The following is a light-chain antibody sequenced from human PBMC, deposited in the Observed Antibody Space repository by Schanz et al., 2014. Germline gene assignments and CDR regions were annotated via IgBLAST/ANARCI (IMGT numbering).Light chain of an antibody. V-gene: IGKV3-15*01. CDR2: ATS. CDR3: QHYNKYPLT. CDR1: QSVSSN. Sequence: EIVMTQSPATLSVSPGERTTLSCRASQSVSSNLAWYQQKPGQAPRLLIYATSTRATGVPARFSGSGFGTDFTLTISSLQSEDSAVYYCQHYNKYPLTFGRGTKVEIK. J-gene: IGKJ4*01.